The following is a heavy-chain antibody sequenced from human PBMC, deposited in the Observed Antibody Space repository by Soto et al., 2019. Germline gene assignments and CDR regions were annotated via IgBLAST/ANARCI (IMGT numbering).Heavy chain of an antibody. CDR2: ISGSGGST. J-gene: IGHJ4*02. D-gene: IGHD3-10*01. V-gene: IGHV3-23*01. CDR3: AKEDEGTRITMVRGVHNFDY. CDR1: GFTFSSYA. Sequence: GGSLRLSCAASGFTFSSYAMSWVRQAPGKGLEWVSAISGSGGSTYYADSVKGRFTSSRDNSKNTLYLQMNSLRAEDTAVYYCAKEDEGTRITMVRGVHNFDYWGQGTLVTVSS.